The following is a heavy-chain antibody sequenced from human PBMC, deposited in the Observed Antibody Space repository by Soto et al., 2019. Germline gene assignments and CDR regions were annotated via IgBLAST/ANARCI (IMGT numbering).Heavy chain of an antibody. Sequence: PGGSLRLSCAASGFTSSSYGMHWVRQAPGKGLEWVAVIWYDGSNKYYADSVKGRFTISRDNSKNTLYLQMNSLRAEDTAVYYCARDYYSIAVADYYGMDVWGQGTTVTVSS. J-gene: IGHJ6*02. V-gene: IGHV3-33*01. CDR2: IWYDGSNK. CDR1: GFTSSSYG. CDR3: ARDYYSIAVADYYGMDV. D-gene: IGHD6-19*01.